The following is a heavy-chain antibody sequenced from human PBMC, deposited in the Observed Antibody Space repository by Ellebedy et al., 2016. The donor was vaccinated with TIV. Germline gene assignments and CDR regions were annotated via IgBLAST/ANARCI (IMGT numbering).Heavy chain of an antibody. CDR1: GFTFSRYA. CDR3: AKISPTHRGAFDI. V-gene: IGHV3-23*01. CDR2: FGGRSTTT. D-gene: IGHD3-3*02. Sequence: AGSLRLSXDASGFTFSRYAMSWLRQAPGTGLEWVSVFGGRSTTTYYADSVKGRFTISRDNSKNTLFLQMNSLRGDDTARYYCAKISPTHRGAFDIWGQGTMVTVSS. J-gene: IGHJ3*02.